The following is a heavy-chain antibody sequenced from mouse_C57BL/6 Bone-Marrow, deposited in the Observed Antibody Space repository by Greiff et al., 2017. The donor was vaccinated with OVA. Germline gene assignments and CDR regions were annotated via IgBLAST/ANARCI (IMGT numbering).Heavy chain of an antibody. CDR3: TMDPPAWFAY. CDR2: IDPENGDT. V-gene: IGHV14-4*01. J-gene: IGHJ3*01. Sequence: VQLQQSGAELVRPGASVKLSCTASGFNIKDDYMHWVKQRPEQGLEWIGWIDPENGDTEYASKFQGKATITADTSSNTAYLQLSSLTSEDTTVYYCTMDPPAWFAYWGQGTLVTVSA. CDR1: GFNIKDDY.